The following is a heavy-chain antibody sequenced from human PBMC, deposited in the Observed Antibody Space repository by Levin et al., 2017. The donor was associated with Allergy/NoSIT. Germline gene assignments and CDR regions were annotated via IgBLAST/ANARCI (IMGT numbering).Heavy chain of an antibody. V-gene: IGHV3-48*01. CDR2: ISSSSSTI. J-gene: IGHJ4*02. Sequence: GASVKVSCAASRFTFSSYRMNWVRQAPGKGLEWVSYISSSSSTIYYADSVKGRFTISRDNAKNSLYLQMNSLRAEDTAVYYCARDWGTVTFDYWGQGTLVTVSS. D-gene: IGHD4-17*01. CDR3: ARDWGTVTFDY. CDR1: RFTFSSYR.